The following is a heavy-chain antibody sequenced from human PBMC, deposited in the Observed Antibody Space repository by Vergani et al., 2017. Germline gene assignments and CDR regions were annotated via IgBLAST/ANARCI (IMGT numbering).Heavy chain of an antibody. Sequence: QVPLQESGPGLVKPSQTLSLTCTVSGGSISSGDYYWSWLRQPPGKGLEWIGYIYYSGSTYYNPSLKSRVTISVDTSKNQFSLKLSSVTAADTAVYYCARAGDDSSVFFDYWGQGTLVTVSS. J-gene: IGHJ4*02. CDR1: GGSISSGDYY. V-gene: IGHV4-30-4*01. D-gene: IGHD3-22*01. CDR3: ARAGDDSSVFFDY. CDR2: IYYSGST.